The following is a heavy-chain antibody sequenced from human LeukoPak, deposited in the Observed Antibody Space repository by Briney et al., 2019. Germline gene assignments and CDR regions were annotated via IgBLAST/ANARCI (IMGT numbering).Heavy chain of an antibody. Sequence: GASVKVSCKASGYTFTGYYMHWVRQAPGQGLEWMGWINPNSGGTNYAQKFQGRVTMTRDTSISTAYMELSRLRSDDTAVYYCARGTQPPYDFWGVDPWGQGTLVTVSS. CDR3: ARGTQPPYDFWGVDP. V-gene: IGHV1-2*02. CDR1: GYTFTGYY. CDR2: INPNSGGT. J-gene: IGHJ5*02. D-gene: IGHD3-3*01.